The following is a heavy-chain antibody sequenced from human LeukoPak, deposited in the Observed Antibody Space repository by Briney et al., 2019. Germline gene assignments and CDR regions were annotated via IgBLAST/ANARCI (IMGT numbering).Heavy chain of an antibody. CDR2: ISSSSSGSI. D-gene: IGHD1-1*01. CDR1: GFTFNSYS. Sequence: KPGGSLRLSCAASGFTFNSYSMYWVRQAPGKGLEWVSSISSSSSGSIYYADSVKGRFTVARDSVKNSLYLYMNSLRAEDTAVYYCARGSGTTQIYYYYYGMDVWGQGTTVTVSS. V-gene: IGHV3-21*06. CDR3: ARGSGTTQIYYYYYGMDV. J-gene: IGHJ6*02.